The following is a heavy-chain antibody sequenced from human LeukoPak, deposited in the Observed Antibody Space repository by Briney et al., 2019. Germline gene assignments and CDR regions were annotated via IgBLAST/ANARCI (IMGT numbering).Heavy chain of an antibody. CDR1: GFTFSSYG. V-gene: IGHV3-30*18. CDR3: AKDFFPKTSVYYFDS. Sequence: GGSLRLSCAASGFTFSSYGMHWVRKAPGKGLEWVAVVAFDGGIKHYQDSVNGRFTISRDNSKNTLYLQMNSLRAEDTAVYYCAKDFFPKTSVYYFDSWGQGTLVTVSA. D-gene: IGHD3-3*01. CDR2: VAFDGGIK. J-gene: IGHJ4*02.